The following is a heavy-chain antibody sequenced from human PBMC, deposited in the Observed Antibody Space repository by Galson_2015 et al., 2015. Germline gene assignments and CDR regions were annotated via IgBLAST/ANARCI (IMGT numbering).Heavy chain of an antibody. CDR3: ASALSRLSPYNWFDP. J-gene: IGHJ5*02. V-gene: IGHV3-48*02. CDR1: GFTFSSYS. Sequence: SLRLSCAASGFTFSSYSMNWVRQAPGKGLEWVSYISSSSSTIYYADSVKGRFTISRDNAKDSLYLQMNSLRDEDTAVYYCASALSRLSPYNWFDPWGQGTLVTVSS. D-gene: IGHD3-16*01. CDR2: ISSSSSTI.